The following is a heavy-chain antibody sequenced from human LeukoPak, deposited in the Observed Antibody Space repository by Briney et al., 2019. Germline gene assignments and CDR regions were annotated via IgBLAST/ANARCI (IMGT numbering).Heavy chain of an antibody. CDR1: GFTFSGSA. J-gene: IGHJ4*02. Sequence: GGSLRLSCAASGFTFSGSAMHWVRQASGKGLEWVGRIRSKANSYATAYAASVKGRFTISRDDSKNTAYLQMNSLKTEDTAEYYCTSDPSSSSWLDYWGQGTLVTVSS. V-gene: IGHV3-73*01. CDR3: TSDPSSSSWLDY. CDR2: IRSKANSYAT. D-gene: IGHD6-13*01.